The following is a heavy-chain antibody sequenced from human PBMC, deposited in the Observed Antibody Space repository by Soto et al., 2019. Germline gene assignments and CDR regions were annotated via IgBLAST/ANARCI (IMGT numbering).Heavy chain of an antibody. V-gene: IGHV3-30-3*01. CDR3: AREIHHCSGGSCYSVDY. J-gene: IGHJ4*02. Sequence: GGSLRLSCVASGFTFSYCSMHWVRQAPGNGLEWVSVLSSDGGAKYYADSVKGRFTISRDNSRNTAYLQMNSLRAEDTAVYYCAREIHHCSGGSCYSVDYWGQGTLVTVSS. CDR2: LSSDGGAK. D-gene: IGHD2-15*01. CDR1: GFTFSYCS.